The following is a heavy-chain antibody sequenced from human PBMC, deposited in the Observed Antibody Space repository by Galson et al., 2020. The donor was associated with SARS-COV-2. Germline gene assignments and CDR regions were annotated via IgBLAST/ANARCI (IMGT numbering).Heavy chain of an antibody. CDR1: GFTSGDYA. V-gene: IGHV3-49*03. D-gene: IGHD3-10*01. Sequence: GGSLRLSCTASGFTSGDYAMSWFRKAPGKGREWVSFFRRKAAGGTTEYAASVKGRFNISRYDSKSIAYLQMNSLTAEDTGVYYCTREAYGLGSYDKNHAFDIWGQGKMVTVSS. CDR3: TREAYGLGSYDKNHAFDI. J-gene: IGHJ3*02. CDR2: FRRKAAGGTT.